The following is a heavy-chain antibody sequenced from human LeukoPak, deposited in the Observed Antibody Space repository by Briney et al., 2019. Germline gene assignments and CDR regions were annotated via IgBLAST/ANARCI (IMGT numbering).Heavy chain of an antibody. V-gene: IGHV3-53*01. CDR3: ARGGGDLAYCGGDCFSDASDI. J-gene: IGHJ3*02. CDR1: GFTVSSNY. D-gene: IGHD2-21*02. CDR2: IYSGGST. Sequence: PGGSLRLSCAASGFTVSSNYMSWVRQAPGKGLEWVSVIYSGGSTYYADSVKGRFTISRDNSKNTLYLQMNSLRAEDTAVYYCARGGGDLAYCGGDCFSDASDIRGQGTMVTVSS.